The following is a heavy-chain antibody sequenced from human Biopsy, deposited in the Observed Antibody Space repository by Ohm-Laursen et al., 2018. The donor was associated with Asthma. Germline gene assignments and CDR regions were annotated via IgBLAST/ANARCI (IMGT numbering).Heavy chain of an antibody. CDR2: IYHSGST. D-gene: IGHD5-24*01. V-gene: IGHV4-30-2*01. CDR1: GGSISSGGYS. J-gene: IGHJ4*02. CDR3: ARVKDGYNFDY. Sequence: TLSLTWAVSGGSISSGGYSWSWIRQPPGKGLEWIGYIYHSGSTYYNPSLKSRVTISVDRSKNQFSLKLSSVTAADTAVYHCARVKDGYNFDYWGQGTLVTVSS.